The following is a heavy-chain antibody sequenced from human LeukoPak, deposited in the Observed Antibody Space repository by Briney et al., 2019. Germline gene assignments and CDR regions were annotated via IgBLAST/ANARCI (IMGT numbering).Heavy chain of an antibody. CDR1: GFTFSSYE. D-gene: IGHD4-17*01. Sequence: GGSLRLSCAASGFTFSSYEMNWVRQAPGEGLEWVSYISSSGSTIYYADSVKGRFTISRDNSKNTLYLQMNSLRVEDTAVYYCARDSTVATHYYYYYMDVWGKGTTVTVSS. CDR3: ARDSTVATHYYYYYMDV. V-gene: IGHV3-48*03. CDR2: ISSSGSTI. J-gene: IGHJ6*03.